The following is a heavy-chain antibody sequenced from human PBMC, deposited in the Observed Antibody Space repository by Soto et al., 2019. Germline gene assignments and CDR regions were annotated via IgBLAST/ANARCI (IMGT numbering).Heavy chain of an antibody. CDR3: ARYQNYYDSSGYLQHHFDY. CDR2: IYHSGST. D-gene: IGHD3-22*01. Sequence: SETLSLTCAVSGGSISSSNWWSWVRQPPGKGLEWIGEIYHSGSTNYNPSLKSRVTISVDKSKNQFSLKLSSVTAADTAVYYCARYQNYYDSSGYLQHHFDYWGQAPLVNVSS. CDR1: GGSISSSNW. V-gene: IGHV4-4*02. J-gene: IGHJ4*02.